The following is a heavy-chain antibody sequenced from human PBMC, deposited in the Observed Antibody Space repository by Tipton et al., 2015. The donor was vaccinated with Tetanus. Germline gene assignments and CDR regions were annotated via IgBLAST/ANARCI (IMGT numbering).Heavy chain of an antibody. V-gene: IGHV4-4*07. Sequence: GLVKPSETPSLTCTVSRGPISSYYWSWIRQPAGKGLEWIGHISNGNTDYAASLRSRVTLSVDTSKNQFSLELRSVTAADTGVYYCARGITDGYNRRFDYWGQGTRVAVSP. CDR3: ARGITDGYNRRFDY. J-gene: IGHJ4*02. D-gene: IGHD5-24*01. CDR1: RGPISSYY. CDR2: ISNGNT.